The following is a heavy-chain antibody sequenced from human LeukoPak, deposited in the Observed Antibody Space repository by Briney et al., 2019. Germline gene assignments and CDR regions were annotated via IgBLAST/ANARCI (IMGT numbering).Heavy chain of an antibody. CDR1: GGTFSNYA. D-gene: IGHD6-19*01. J-gene: IGHJ3*02. CDR2: IIPIFGTA. V-gene: IGHV1-69*01. Sequence: ASVKVSCKASGGTFSNYAISWVRQAPGQGLEWMGGIIPIFGTANYAQKFQGRVTIIADESTSTAYMELSSLRSEDTAVYYCVRGASTSGWYANDAFDIWGQGTMVTVSS. CDR3: VRGASTSGWYANDAFDI.